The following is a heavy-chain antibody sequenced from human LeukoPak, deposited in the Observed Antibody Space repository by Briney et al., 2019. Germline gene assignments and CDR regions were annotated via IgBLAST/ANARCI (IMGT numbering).Heavy chain of an antibody. CDR1: GGSISSYY. CDR2: IYTSGST. Sequence: SETLSLTCTVSGGSISSYYWSWIRQPAGKGLEWIGRIYTSGSTNYNPSLKSRVTMSVDTSTNQFSLKLSSVTAADTAVYYCARGVYSSSQYYFDYWGQGTLVTVSS. V-gene: IGHV4-4*07. J-gene: IGHJ4*02. CDR3: ARGVYSSSQYYFDY. D-gene: IGHD6-6*01.